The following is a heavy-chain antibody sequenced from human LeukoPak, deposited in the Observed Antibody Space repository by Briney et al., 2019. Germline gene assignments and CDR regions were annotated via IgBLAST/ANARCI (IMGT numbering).Heavy chain of an antibody. J-gene: IGHJ4*02. Sequence: GASVKVSCKASGYTFTSYDINWVRQATGQGLEWMGWMNPNSGNTGYAQKFQGRVTITRNTSISTAYMELSSLRSEDTAVYYCARPTYGSGSYYPYWGQGTLVTVSS. D-gene: IGHD3-10*01. CDR1: GYTFTSYD. V-gene: IGHV1-8*03. CDR2: MNPNSGNT. CDR3: ARPTYGSGSYYPY.